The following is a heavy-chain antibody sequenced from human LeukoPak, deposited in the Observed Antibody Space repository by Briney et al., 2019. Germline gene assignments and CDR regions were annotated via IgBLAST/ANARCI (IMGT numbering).Heavy chain of an antibody. CDR1: GGSISKKY. CDR2: IYYSGST. J-gene: IGHJ5*02. Sequence: SETLSLTCTVSGGSISKKYWSWIRQPPGKGLEWIGYIYYSGSTNYNPSLKSRVTIFVDTSKNQFSLTLTSVTAADTAVYYCARGLRLSSDWYSGWFDPCGHGIVVTVSS. V-gene: IGHV4-59*12. CDR3: ARGLRLSSDWYSGWFDP. D-gene: IGHD6-19*01.